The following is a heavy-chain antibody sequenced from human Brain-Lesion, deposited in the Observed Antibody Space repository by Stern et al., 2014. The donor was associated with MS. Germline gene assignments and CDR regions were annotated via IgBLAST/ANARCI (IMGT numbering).Heavy chain of an antibody. CDR2: IWPGDSDT. V-gene: IGHV5-51*01. CDR3: ARRGDSSSSGFDY. J-gene: IGHJ4*02. CDR1: GYRFTSNC. Sequence: EVQLLESGAEVKTPGESLKISCKGSGYRFTSNCIGWVRQIPGKGLECMGIIWPGDSDTRYSPSFQGQVTISADKSISTAYLQWSSLQASDTAMYYCARRGDSSSSGFDYWGQGTLVIVSS. D-gene: IGHD6-6*01.